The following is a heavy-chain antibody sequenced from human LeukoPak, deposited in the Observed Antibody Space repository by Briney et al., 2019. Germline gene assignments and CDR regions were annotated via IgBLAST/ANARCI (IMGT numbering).Heavy chain of an antibody. J-gene: IGHJ4*02. CDR2: ISWNSASV. CDR1: GFTFDDYG. Sequence: GGSLRLSCEASGFTFDDYGMHWVRQAPGKGVEGVSPISWNSASVGYVDSVKGRFTISRDNAKKTLYLQMNSLRLEDTALYYCAKDYGYSSSWYDYWGQGTLVTVSS. CDR3: AKDYGYSSSWYDY. V-gene: IGHV3-9*01. D-gene: IGHD6-13*01.